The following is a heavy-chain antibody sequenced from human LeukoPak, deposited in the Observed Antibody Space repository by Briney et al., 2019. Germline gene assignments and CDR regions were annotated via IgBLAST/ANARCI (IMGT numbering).Heavy chain of an antibody. V-gene: IGHV4-34*01. CDR3: VRGFSGVVGDY. J-gene: IGHJ4*02. D-gene: IGHD3-10*01. CDR1: GRSLGGYY. Sequence: PSETLSLTCAVYGRSLGGYYWSWIRQPPGKGLEWIGEIKPGGITNYNPSVKSRVTISADTSKNQLSLNLNSATAADTAVYYCVRGFSGVVGDYWGQGTLVTVSS. CDR2: IKPGGIT.